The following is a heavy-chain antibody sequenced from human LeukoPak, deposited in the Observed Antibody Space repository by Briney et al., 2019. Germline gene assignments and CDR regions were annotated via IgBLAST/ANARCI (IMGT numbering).Heavy chain of an antibody. V-gene: IGHV1-3*01. CDR1: GYTFTSYA. CDR2: INAGNGNT. Sequence: GASVKVSCKASGYTFTSYAMHWVRQAPGQRLEWMGWINAGNGNTKYSQKFQGRVTITRDTSASTAYMELSSLRSEDTAVYYCARAGMGGKNAFDIWGQGTMVTVSS. CDR3: ARAGMGGKNAFDI. J-gene: IGHJ3*02. D-gene: IGHD3-16*01.